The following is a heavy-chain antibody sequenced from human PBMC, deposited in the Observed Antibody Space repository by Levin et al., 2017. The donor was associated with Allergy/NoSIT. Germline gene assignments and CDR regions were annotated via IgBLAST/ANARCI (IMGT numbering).Heavy chain of an antibody. J-gene: IGHJ5*02. CDR1: GFTFSSYG. Sequence: LSLTCAASGFTFSSYGMHWVRQAPGKGLEWVAVISHDGSIKYYTESVKGRFTISRDNSKNTLFLQMNSLRTEDTALYYCAKEEVYFGFDPWGQGTLVTVSS. D-gene: IGHD6-6*01. CDR3: AKEEVYFGFDP. CDR2: ISHDGSIK. V-gene: IGHV3-30*18.